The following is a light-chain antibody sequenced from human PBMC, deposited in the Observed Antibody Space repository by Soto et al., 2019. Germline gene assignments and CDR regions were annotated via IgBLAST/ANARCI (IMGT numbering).Light chain of an antibody. J-gene: IGLJ2*01. CDR2: GNS. CDR1: SSNIGAGYD. Sequence: QSVLTQPPSVSGAPGQRVTISCTGSSSNIGAGYDVHWYQQLPGTAPKLLIYGNSNRPSGVPDRFSGSKSGTSASLAITGLQAEDEADYYCASFTSRYTVLFGGGTKLTVL. CDR3: ASFTSRYTVL. V-gene: IGLV1-40*01.